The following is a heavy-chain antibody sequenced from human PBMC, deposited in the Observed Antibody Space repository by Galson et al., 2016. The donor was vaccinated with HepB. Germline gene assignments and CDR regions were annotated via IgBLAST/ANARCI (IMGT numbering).Heavy chain of an antibody. CDR3: ARDGGQQVVRWERLRKVYYYYPMDV. Sequence: SLRLSCAASGFTFSTYSVNWVRQAPGKGLEWVSYLSSGSTTIYYADSVKGRFTISRDNAKNSLYLQMNNLRDDDTAVYYCARDGGQQVVRWERLRKVYYYYPMDVWGQGTTVTVSS. CDR2: LSSGSTTI. D-gene: IGHD6-13*01. CDR1: GFTFSTYS. J-gene: IGHJ6*02. V-gene: IGHV3-48*02.